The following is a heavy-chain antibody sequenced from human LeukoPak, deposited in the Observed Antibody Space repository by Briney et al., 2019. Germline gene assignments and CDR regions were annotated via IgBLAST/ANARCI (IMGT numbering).Heavy chain of an antibody. CDR2: ISGSGGST. D-gene: IGHD1-26*01. J-gene: IGHJ4*02. CDR1: GFTFSTFA. Sequence: GGSLRLSCAASGFTFSTFAMIWVRQPPGKGLEWVSAISGSGGSTYYADSVKGRFTISRDNSKNTLYLQMNSLRAEDTAVYYCAKEFIVGATNPEDYWGQGTLVTVSS. CDR3: AKEFIVGATNPEDY. V-gene: IGHV3-23*01.